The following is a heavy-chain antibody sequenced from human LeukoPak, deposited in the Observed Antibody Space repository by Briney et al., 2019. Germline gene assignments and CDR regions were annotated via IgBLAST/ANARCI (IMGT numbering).Heavy chain of an antibody. CDR2: ISYDENKT. CDR3: ARTSRGIVGAPGY. Sequence: GGSLRLSCAASGFTFSNYGMHWVRQAPGKGLDWVAFISYDENKTYYADSVKGRFTISRDNSKNTLSLQMNSLRAEDTAVYYCARTSRGIVGAPGYWGQGTLVTVSS. J-gene: IGHJ4*02. V-gene: IGHV3-30*19. CDR1: GFTFSNYG. D-gene: IGHD1-26*01.